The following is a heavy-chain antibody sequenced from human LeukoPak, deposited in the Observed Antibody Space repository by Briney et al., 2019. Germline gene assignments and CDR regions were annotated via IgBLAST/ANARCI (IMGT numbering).Heavy chain of an antibody. CDR3: ARDFEYGSGSYGY. CDR2: ISSSSYI. J-gene: IGHJ4*02. V-gene: IGHV3-21*01. CDR1: GFTFSSYS. D-gene: IGHD3-10*01. Sequence: PGGSLRLSCAASGFTFSSYSMNWVRQAPGKGLEWVSSISSSSYIYYADSVKGRFTISRDNAKNSLYLQMNSLRAEDTAVYYCARDFEYGSGSYGYWGQGTLVTVSS.